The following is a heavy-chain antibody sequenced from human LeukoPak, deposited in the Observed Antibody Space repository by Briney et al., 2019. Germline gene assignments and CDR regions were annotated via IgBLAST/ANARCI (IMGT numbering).Heavy chain of an antibody. CDR3: VRDGQLGYDALDI. CDR2: TYYRSKWYN. Sequence: SQTLSLTCAISGDSVSSNTAAWNWIRQSPARGLEWLGRTYYRSKWYNDYAVSVRGLITVNPDTSKNEFSLQLNSVTPEDTAVYYCVRDGQLGYDALDIWGQGTLVTVSS. CDR1: GDSVSSNTAA. V-gene: IGHV6-1*01. D-gene: IGHD1-1*01. J-gene: IGHJ3*02.